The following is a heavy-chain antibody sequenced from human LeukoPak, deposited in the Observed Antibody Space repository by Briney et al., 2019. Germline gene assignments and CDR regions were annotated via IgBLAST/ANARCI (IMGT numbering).Heavy chain of an antibody. J-gene: IGHJ4*02. CDR1: GYTFTGYY. V-gene: IGHV1-2*02. CDR3: ARAYYDILTGYENFDY. CDR2: INPNSGGT. D-gene: IGHD3-9*01. Sequence: ASVKVSCKASGYTFTGYYMHWVRQAPGQGLEWMGWINPNSGGTNYAQKLQGRVTMTRDTSISTAYMELSRLRSDDTAVYYCARAYYDILTGYENFDYWGQGTLVTVSS.